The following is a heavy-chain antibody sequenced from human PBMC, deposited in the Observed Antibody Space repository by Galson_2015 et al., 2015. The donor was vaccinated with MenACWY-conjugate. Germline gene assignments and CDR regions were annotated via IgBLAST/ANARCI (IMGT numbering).Heavy chain of an antibody. D-gene: IGHD2-2*01. Sequence: SVKVSCKASGYTFTNYAMHWVRQAPGQRLEWMGWINAGNGNTKYSQKFQGRVTITSDTSASTAYMELSSLRSEDTAVFYCAREIVVAPAASWGDYYYGMDVWGQGTTVTVSS. V-gene: IGHV1-3*01. CDR2: INAGNGNT. CDR3: AREIVVAPAASWGDYYYGMDV. CDR1: GYTFTNYA. J-gene: IGHJ6*02.